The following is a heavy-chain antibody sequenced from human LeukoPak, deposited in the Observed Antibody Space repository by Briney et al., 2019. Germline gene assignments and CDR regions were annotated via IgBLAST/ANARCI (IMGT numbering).Heavy chain of an antibody. D-gene: IGHD5-18*01. Sequence: ASVRVSCKASGYTFTSYAMNWVRQAPGQGLEWMGWINTITGDPTYAQGFTGRFVFSLDTSVSTAYLQINSLKAEDTAVYYCARVRSGWDTDLWGRGTLVTVSS. V-gene: IGHV7-4-1*02. CDR3: ARVRSGWDTDL. J-gene: IGHJ2*01. CDR1: GYTFTSYA. CDR2: INTITGDP.